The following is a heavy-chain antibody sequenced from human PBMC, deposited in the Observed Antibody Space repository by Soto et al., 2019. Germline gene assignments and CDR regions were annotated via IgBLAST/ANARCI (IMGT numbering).Heavy chain of an antibody. CDR2: ISSNSAYI. V-gene: IGHV3-21*01. CDR1: GFTFSSYS. Sequence: GGSLRLSCAASGFTFSSYSMNWVRQAPGKGLEWVSSISSNSAYIYYTDALRGRFTISRDNAKNSLHLQMNSLRAEDTAAYYCTRDASRDSSARGWFDPWGPGTLVTVSS. CDR3: TRDASRDSSARGWFDP. D-gene: IGHD6-13*01. J-gene: IGHJ5*02.